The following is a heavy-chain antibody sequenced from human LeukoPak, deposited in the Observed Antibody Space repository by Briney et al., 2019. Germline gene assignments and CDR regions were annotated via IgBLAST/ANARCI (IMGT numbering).Heavy chain of an antibody. CDR3: ARQQYDSSGYYYVY. CDR1: GGSISSSSYY. D-gene: IGHD3-22*01. Sequence: PSETLSLTCTVSGGSISSSSYYWGWIRQPPGKGLEWIGSIYYSGSTYYNPSLKSRVTISVDTSKNQFSLKLGSVTAADTAVYYCARQQYDSSGYYYVYWGQATLVTVSS. CDR2: IYYSGST. V-gene: IGHV4-39*01. J-gene: IGHJ4*02.